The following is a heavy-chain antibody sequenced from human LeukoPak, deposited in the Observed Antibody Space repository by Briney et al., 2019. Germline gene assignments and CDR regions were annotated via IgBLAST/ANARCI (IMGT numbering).Heavy chain of an antibody. J-gene: IGHJ4*02. Sequence: SETLSLTCTVSGGSISSNYWSWVRQSAGKGLEWIGRIYSGGSASYNPSLKSRVTMSADTSRKQVSLKLSSVTAADTAVYYCARDQGQWLVLWGQGTLVTASS. CDR1: GGSISSNY. V-gene: IGHV4-4*07. CDR2: IYSGGSA. CDR3: ARDQGQWLVL. D-gene: IGHD6-19*01.